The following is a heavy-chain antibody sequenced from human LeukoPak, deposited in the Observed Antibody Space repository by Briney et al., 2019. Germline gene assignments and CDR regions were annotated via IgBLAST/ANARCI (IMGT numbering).Heavy chain of an antibody. Sequence: PSETLSLTCTVSGGSISGSNYYWGWIRQPPGKGLEWIVSIHYSGITYYKPSPRSRVTISVDTSKNQFSLKLSSVTAADTAVYYCARPPGFSTSFWDWGQGTLVTVSS. V-gene: IGHV4-39*01. D-gene: IGHD2-2*01. J-gene: IGHJ4*02. CDR2: IHYSGIT. CDR1: GGSISGSNYY. CDR3: ARPPGFSTSFWD.